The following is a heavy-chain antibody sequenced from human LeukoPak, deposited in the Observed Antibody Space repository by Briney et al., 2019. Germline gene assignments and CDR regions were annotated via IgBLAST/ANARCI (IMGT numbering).Heavy chain of an antibody. CDR2: IKQDGSEK. CDR3: AAMAYGYINY. J-gene: IGHJ4*02. CDR1: GFTFGSYW. Sequence: GGSLRLSCAASGFTFGSYWMSWVRQAPGGGLEWVANIKQDGSEKYYVDSMKGRFTISRDDAKNSLYLQMNSLRAEDTAVYYCAAMAYGYINYWGQGTLVTVSS. V-gene: IGHV3-7*01. D-gene: IGHD6-19*01.